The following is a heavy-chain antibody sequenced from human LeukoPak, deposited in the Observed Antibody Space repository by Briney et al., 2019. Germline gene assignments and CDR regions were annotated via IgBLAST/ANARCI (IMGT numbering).Heavy chain of an antibody. D-gene: IGHD4-17*01. CDR3: ARHDHGASRVTFDI. Sequence: GGSLRLSCAASGFTFSNYWMSWVRQAPGKGLEWVANIKQDGSEKYYVDSVKGRFTISRDNAKNSLYLQMNSLGADDTAVYYCARHDHGASRVTFDICGQGTMVTVSS. J-gene: IGHJ3*02. CDR1: GFTFSNYW. V-gene: IGHV3-7*01. CDR2: IKQDGSEK.